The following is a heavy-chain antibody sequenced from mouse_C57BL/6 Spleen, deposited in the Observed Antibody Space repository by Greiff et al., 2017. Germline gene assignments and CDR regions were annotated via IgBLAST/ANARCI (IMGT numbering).Heavy chain of an antibody. J-gene: IGHJ4*01. CDR1: GFTFSDFY. CDR2: SRNKANDYTT. V-gene: IGHV7-1*01. Sequence: EVMLVESGGGLVQSGRSLRLSCATSGFTFSDFYMEWVRQAPGKGLEWIAASRNKANDYTTEYSASVKGRFIVSRDTSQSILYLQMNALRAEDTAIYYCARDYGGAMDYWGQGTSVTVSS. CDR3: ARDYGGAMDY. D-gene: IGHD1-1*01.